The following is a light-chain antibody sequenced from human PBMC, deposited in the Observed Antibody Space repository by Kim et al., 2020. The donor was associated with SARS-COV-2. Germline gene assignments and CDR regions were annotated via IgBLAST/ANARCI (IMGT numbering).Light chain of an antibody. J-gene: IGLJ1*01. Sequence: RDTISCTGSSSNIGAGYGVHWYQQLPGTAPKLLIYGNSNRPSGVPDRFSGSKSGTSASLAITGLQAEDEADYYCQSYDSSLSGSGVFGTGTKVTVL. V-gene: IGLV1-40*01. CDR3: QSYDSSLSGSGV. CDR1: SSNIGAGYG. CDR2: GNS.